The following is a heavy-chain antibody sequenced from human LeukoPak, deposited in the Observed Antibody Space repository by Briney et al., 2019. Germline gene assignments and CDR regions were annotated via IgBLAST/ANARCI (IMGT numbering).Heavy chain of an antibody. CDR2: ISAYNGNT. Sequence: GASVKVSCKASGYTFTSHVISWVRQAPGQGLEWMGWISAYNGNTNYAQKLQGRVTMTTDTSTSTAYMELRSLRSDDTAVYYCARDYTVTKPFDYWGQGTLVTVSS. J-gene: IGHJ4*02. V-gene: IGHV1-18*01. D-gene: IGHD4-17*01. CDR3: ARDYTVTKPFDY. CDR1: GYTFTSHV.